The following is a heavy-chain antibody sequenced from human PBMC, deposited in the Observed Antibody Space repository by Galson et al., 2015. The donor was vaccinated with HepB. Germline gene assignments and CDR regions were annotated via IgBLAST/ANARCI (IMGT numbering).Heavy chain of an antibody. J-gene: IGHJ5*02. Sequence: SVKVSCKASGGTFSSYAISWVRQAPGQGLEWMGGIIPIFGTANYAQKFQGRVTITADESTSTAYMELSSLRSEDTAVYYCARLVFFPEYCSSTSCYVHWFDPWGQGTLVTVSS. V-gene: IGHV1-69*13. CDR3: ARLVFFPEYCSSTSCYVHWFDP. CDR1: GGTFSSYA. D-gene: IGHD2-2*01. CDR2: IIPIFGTA.